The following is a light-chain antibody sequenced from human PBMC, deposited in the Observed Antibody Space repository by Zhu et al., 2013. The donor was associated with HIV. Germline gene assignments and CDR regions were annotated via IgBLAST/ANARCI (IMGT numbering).Light chain of an antibody. CDR2: DVS. CDR1: DDISKY. J-gene: IGKJ3*01. V-gene: IGKV1-33*01. CDR3: QQFDSLPFT. Sequence: DIQMAQSPSSLSASIGDTVTITCQASDDISKYLNWYQKKPGKAPKLVIHDVSSLEAGVPSRFSGSGSGTDFTFTISSLQPEDFATYYCQQFDSLPFTFGPGTKVDF.